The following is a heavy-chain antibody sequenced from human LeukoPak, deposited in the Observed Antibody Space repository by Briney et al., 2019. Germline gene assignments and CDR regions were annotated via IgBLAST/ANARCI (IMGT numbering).Heavy chain of an antibody. CDR1: GGSISSGGYY. CDR3: ARTIARYSSSSVDFDY. Sequence: SQTLSLTCTVSGGSISSGGYYWSWIRQHPGKGLEWIGYIYYSGSTYYNPSLKSRVTISVDTSKNQFSLKLSSVTVGDTAVYYCARTIARYSSSSVDFDYWGQGTLVTVSS. CDR2: IYYSGST. V-gene: IGHV4-31*03. J-gene: IGHJ4*02. D-gene: IGHD6-6*01.